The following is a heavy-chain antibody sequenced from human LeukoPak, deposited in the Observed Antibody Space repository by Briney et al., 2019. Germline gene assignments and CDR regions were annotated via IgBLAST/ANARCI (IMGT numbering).Heavy chain of an antibody. J-gene: IGHJ4*02. Sequence: RASVKVSCKASGGTFSSYAISWVRQAPGQGLEWMGGIIPIFGTANYAQKFQGRVTITADESTSTAYMELSSLRSEDTAVYYCARVRQQLVLDYWGQGTLVTVSS. CDR3: ARVRQQLVLDY. CDR1: GGTFSSYA. V-gene: IGHV1-69*13. CDR2: IIPIFGTA. D-gene: IGHD6-13*01.